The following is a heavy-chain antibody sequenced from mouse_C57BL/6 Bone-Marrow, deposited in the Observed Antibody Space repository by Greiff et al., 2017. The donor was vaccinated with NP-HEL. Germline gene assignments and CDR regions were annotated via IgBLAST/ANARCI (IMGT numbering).Heavy chain of an antibody. CDR3: ARWASYYDGY. J-gene: IGHJ2*01. Sequence: QVQLQQSGAELVKPGASVKLSCKASGYTFTSYWMHWVKQRPGQGLEWIGMIHPNSGSTNYNEKFKSKATLTVDKSSSTAYMQLSSLTSEDSAVYYCARWASYYDGYWGQGTTLTVSS. D-gene: IGHD1-1*01. CDR1: GYTFTSYW. CDR2: IHPNSGST. V-gene: IGHV1-64*01.